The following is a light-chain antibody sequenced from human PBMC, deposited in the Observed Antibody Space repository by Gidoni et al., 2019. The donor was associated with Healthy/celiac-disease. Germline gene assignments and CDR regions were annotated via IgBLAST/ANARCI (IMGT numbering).Light chain of an antibody. Sequence: SYVLTQPPSVSVAPGRTARITCGGNNIGSKSGHWYQQKPGQAPVLVVYDDSDRPSGIPEPFSGSNSGNTATLTISRVEAGDEADYYRQVWDSSSDHQVFGTGTKVTVL. V-gene: IGLV3-21*02. J-gene: IGLJ1*01. CDR1: NIGSKS. CDR3: QVWDSSSDHQV. CDR2: DDS.